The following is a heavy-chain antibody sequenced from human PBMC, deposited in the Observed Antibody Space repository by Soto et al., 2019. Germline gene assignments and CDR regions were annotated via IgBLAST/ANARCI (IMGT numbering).Heavy chain of an antibody. Sequence: QVQLVESGGGVVQPGRSLRLSCAASGFTFSSYGMHWVRQAPGKGLEWGAVISYDGSNKYYADSVKGRFTISRDNSKNSLYLQMNSLRAEDTAVYYCARSPRYYFDYWGQGTLVTDSS. CDR3: ARSPRYYFDY. CDR1: GFTFSSYG. V-gene: IGHV3-30*03. CDR2: ISYDGSNK. J-gene: IGHJ4*02. D-gene: IGHD3-3*01.